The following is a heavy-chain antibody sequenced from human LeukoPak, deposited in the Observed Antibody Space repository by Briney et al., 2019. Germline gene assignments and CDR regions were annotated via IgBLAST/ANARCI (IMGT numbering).Heavy chain of an antibody. CDR2: ISVNNGNT. D-gene: IGHD2-2*01. CDR1: GYTFTTYA. J-gene: IGHJ6*03. CDR3: ARENDGYCSGTTCPYYHYYYMDV. V-gene: IGHV1-18*01. Sequence: GASVKVSCTASGYTFTTYAISWVRQAPGQGPEWMGWISVNNGNTNYAQKFQGRLTVTTDTSTSTAYMELRSLRSDDTAVYFYARENDGYCSGTTCPYYHYYYMDVWGKGTTVTVSS.